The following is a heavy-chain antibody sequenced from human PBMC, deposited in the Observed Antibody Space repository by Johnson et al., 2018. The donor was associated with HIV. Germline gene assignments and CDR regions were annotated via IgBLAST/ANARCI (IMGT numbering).Heavy chain of an antibody. J-gene: IGHJ3*02. Sequence: VQLVESGGGLVKPGGSLRLSCAASGFTFTNAWMHWVRQAPGKGLEWIAYISGGSAGTFYADSVKGRFTISRDNGNKVVYLQMDSLRAEDTAVYYCARASDAFDIWGQGTMVTVSS. V-gene: IGHV3-48*04. CDR1: GFTFTNAW. CDR3: ARASDAFDI. CDR2: ISGGSAGT.